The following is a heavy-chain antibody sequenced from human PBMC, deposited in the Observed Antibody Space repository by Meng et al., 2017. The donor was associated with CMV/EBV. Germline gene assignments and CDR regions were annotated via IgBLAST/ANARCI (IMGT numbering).Heavy chain of an antibody. CDR2: ISSSSSYI. CDR3: ARGYSSGWSYYFDY. V-gene: IGHV3-21*01. Sequence: GGSLRLSCAASGFTFSSYSMYWVRQAPGKGLEWVSSISSSSSYIYYADSVKGRFTISRDNAKNSLYLQMNSLRAEDTAAYYCARGYSSGWSYYFDYWGQGTLVTVS. CDR1: GFTFSSYS. D-gene: IGHD6-19*01. J-gene: IGHJ4*02.